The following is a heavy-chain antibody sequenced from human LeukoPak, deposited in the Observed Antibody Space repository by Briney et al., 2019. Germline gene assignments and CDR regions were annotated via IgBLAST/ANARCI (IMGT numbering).Heavy chain of an antibody. CDR2: ISGSGGST. V-gene: IGHV3-23*01. D-gene: IGHD1-7*01. CDR3: AKVSNWNYVYFDY. Sequence: PGGSLGLSCAASGFTFSSYAMSWVRHAPGKGLEWVSAISGSGGSTYYADSVKGRFTISRDNSKNTLYLQMNSLRSEDTAVYYCAKVSNWNYVYFDYWGQGTLVTVSS. CDR1: GFTFSSYA. J-gene: IGHJ4*02.